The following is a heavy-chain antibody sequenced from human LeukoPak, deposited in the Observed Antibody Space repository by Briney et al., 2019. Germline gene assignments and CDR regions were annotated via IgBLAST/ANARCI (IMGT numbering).Heavy chain of an antibody. D-gene: IGHD3-3*01. J-gene: IGHJ4*02. CDR3: ARDSRTIFGVVIASTPFDY. V-gene: IGHV3-21*01. CDR1: GFTFSSYS. Sequence: PGGSLRLPCAASGFTFSSYSMNWVRQAPGKGLEWVSSISSSSSYIYYADSVKGRFTISRDNAKNSLYLQMNSLRAEDTAVYYCARDSRTIFGVVIASTPFDYWGQGTLVTVSS. CDR2: ISSSSSYI.